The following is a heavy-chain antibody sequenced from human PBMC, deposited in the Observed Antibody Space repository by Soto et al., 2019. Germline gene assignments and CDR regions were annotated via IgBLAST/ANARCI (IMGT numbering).Heavy chain of an antibody. CDR1: GFTFSNTW. CDR3: TTGTF. Sequence: EVQLVESGGGLVKPGGSLRLSCAASGFTFSNTWMSWVRQAPGKGLEWVGRIKSKPDGGTTDYAAPVRGRFTMSRDDSKNTLDLQMISLKTEDTAVYSCTTGTFWGRGTLVTVSS. V-gene: IGHV3-15*01. CDR2: IKSKPDGGTT. J-gene: IGHJ4*02. D-gene: IGHD3-16*01.